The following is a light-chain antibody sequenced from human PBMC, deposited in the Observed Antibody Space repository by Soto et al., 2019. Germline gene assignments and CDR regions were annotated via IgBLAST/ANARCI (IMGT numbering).Light chain of an antibody. CDR1: ETINNW. CDR3: LQHNSYPLT. CDR2: KAS. V-gene: IGKV1-5*03. Sequence: IPMTQSPSTLSASVGDRVTITCRASETINNWLAGYQQKPGKAPKLLIYKASSLESGVPSRFSGSGSGTEFTLTISSLQPEDFATYYCLQHNSYPLTFGGGTKVDIK. J-gene: IGKJ4*01.